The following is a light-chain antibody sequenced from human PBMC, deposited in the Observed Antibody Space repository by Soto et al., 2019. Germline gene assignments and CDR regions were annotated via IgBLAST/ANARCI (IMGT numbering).Light chain of an antibody. CDR3: QQRSNWPSGT. CDR1: QSVSSY. CDR2: DAS. Sequence: EIVLTQSPATLSLSPGERATLSCRASQSVSSYLAWYQQKPGQAPRLLIYDASNRATGIPARFSGSGSGTYFTLTISSLEPEDFAVYYCQQRSNWPSGTFGGGTKVEIK. V-gene: IGKV3-11*01. J-gene: IGKJ4*01.